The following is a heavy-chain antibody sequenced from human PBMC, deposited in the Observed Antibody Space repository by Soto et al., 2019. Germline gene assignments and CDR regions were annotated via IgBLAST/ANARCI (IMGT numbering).Heavy chain of an antibody. CDR1: VFTFSSYE. Sequence: PVGSLRLSCASSVFTFSSYEMNCVRHSPGKGLEWVSYISSSGSTIYYADSVKGRFTISRDNAKNSLYLKMNSLRAEGTAVYYCARDVGTIPIVRGSFDPWGQGTLVTVSS. D-gene: IGHD3-10*01. J-gene: IGHJ5*02. CDR3: ARDVGTIPIVRGSFDP. CDR2: ISSSGSTI. V-gene: IGHV3-48*03.